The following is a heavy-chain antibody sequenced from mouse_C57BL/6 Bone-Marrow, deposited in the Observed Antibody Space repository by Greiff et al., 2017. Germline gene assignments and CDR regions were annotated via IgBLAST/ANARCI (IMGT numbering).Heavy chain of an antibody. V-gene: IGHV14-4*01. CDR3: TRIAY. J-gene: IGHJ3*01. CDR2: IDPENGDT. Sequence: VHVKQSGAELVRPGASVKLSCTASGFNIKDDYMHWVKQRPEQGLEWIGWIDPENGDTEYASKFQGKATITVDTSSNTAYLQLSRLTAEDTAVYYCTRIAYWGQGTLVTVSA. CDR1: GFNIKDDY.